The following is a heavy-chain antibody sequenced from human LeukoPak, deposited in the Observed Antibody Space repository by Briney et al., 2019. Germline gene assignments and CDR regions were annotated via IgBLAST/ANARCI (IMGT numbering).Heavy chain of an antibody. D-gene: IGHD6-19*01. CDR2: ISYDGSNK. CDR1: GFTFSSYG. V-gene: IGHV3-30*18. Sequence: GGSLRLSCAASGFTFSSYGMHWVRQAPGKGLEWVAVISYDGSNKYYAGSVKGRFTISRDNSKNTLYLQMNSLRAEDTAVYYCAKASYSSGWIYYFDYWGQGTLVTVSS. CDR3: AKASYSSGWIYYFDY. J-gene: IGHJ4*02.